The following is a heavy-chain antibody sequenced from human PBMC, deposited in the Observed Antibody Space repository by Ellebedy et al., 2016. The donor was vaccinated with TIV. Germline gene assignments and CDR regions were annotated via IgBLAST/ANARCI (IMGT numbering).Heavy chain of an antibody. J-gene: IGHJ6*02. CDR2: IIPIFGTA. CDR3: ARGVLTGYYQHINYYYYYGMDV. V-gene: IGHV1-69*13. Sequence: SVKVSCXASGGAFSSYAISWVRQAPGQGLEWMGGIIPIFGTANYAQKFQGRVTITADESTSTAYMELSSLRSEDTAVYYCARGVLTGYYQHINYYYYYGMDVWGQGTTVTVSS. CDR1: GGAFSSYA. D-gene: IGHD3-9*01.